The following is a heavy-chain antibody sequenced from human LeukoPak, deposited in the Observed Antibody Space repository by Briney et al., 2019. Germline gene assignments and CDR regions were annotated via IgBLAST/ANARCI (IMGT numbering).Heavy chain of an antibody. Sequence: GGSLRLSCAASGFTFSSYGMSWVRQAPGKGLEWVSYISSSGSTIYYADSVKGRFTISRDNAKNSLYLQMNSLRAEDTAVYYCARSEVRGVTPFDYWGQGTLVTVSS. CDR2: ISSSGSTI. CDR1: GFTFSSYG. D-gene: IGHD3-10*01. V-gene: IGHV3-48*04. J-gene: IGHJ4*02. CDR3: ARSEVRGVTPFDY.